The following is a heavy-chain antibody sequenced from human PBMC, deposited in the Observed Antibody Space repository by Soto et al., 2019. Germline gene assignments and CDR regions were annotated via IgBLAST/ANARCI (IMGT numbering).Heavy chain of an antibody. CDR1: VFTFSDYY. Sequence: GGSLRLSCSASVFTFSDYYMSWIRQAPGKGLEWVSYVSKTGSTTYYADSVKGRFAISRDNARKSVFLQTNSLRAEDTAVYYCARLLGWGHYARDVCCQGNTGTVYS. V-gene: IGHV3-11*01. CDR3: ARLLGWGHYARDV. D-gene: IGHD7-27*01. CDR2: VSKTGSTT. J-gene: IGHJ6*02.